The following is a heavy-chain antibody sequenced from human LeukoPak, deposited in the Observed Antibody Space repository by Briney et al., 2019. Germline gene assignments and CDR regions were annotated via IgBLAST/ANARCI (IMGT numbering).Heavy chain of an antibody. V-gene: IGHV4-39*01. Sequence: SETLSLTCTVSGGSISSSSYYWGWIRQPPGKGLEWIGSIYYSGSTYYNPSLKSRVTISVDTSKNQFSLKLSSVTAADTAVYYCARALFSAVAGPNLYFDLWGRGTLVTVSS. J-gene: IGHJ2*01. CDR2: IYYSGST. D-gene: IGHD6-19*01. CDR3: ARALFSAVAGPNLYFDL. CDR1: GGSISSSSYY.